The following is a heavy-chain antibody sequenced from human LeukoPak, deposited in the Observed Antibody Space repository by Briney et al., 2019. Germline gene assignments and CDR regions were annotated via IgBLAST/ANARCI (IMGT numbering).Heavy chain of an antibody. J-gene: IGHJ4*02. V-gene: IGHV1-46*01. CDR3: ARVRLYCSGGSCLLDLDY. CDR1: GYTFTSYY. CDR2: INPSGGST. D-gene: IGHD2-15*01. Sequence: ASVKVSCKASGYTFTSYYIHWVRQAPGQGLEWMGIINPSGGSTSYPQKFQGRVTMTRDMSTSTVYMELSSLRSDDTAVYYCARVRLYCSGGSCLLDLDYWGQGTLVTVSS.